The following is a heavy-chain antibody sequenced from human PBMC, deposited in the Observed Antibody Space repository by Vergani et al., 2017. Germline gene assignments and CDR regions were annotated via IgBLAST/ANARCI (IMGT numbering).Heavy chain of an antibody. D-gene: IGHD1-1*01. V-gene: IGHV3-33*01. CDR3: ARWGNEKRLDS. J-gene: IGHJ5*01. Sequence: QVQLVESEGGVVQPGRSLTLSCVASGFTFSSHGMHWVRQAPGKGLEWVAVIWYDGINKYYGDSVKGRFTISRDKSKNTLYLQMNSLRVEDTAVYYCARWGNEKRLDSWGQGTLVTVSS. CDR1: GFTFSSHG. CDR2: IWYDGINK.